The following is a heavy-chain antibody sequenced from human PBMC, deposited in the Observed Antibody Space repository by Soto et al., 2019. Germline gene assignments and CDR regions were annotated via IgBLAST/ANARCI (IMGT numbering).Heavy chain of an antibody. D-gene: IGHD1-26*01. Sequence: QVQLVQSGAEVKKPGASVRVSCKASGYTFSNYDINWVRQATGQGLEWLGWMNPSSGYTGYAQKFQGRVTMTGDTSISTAYMALSSLTSADTAVYYCARFVRHQLPTIDYWGQGALVTVAA. J-gene: IGHJ4*02. CDR1: GYTFSNYD. CDR2: MNPSSGYT. V-gene: IGHV1-8*01. CDR3: ARFVRHQLPTIDY.